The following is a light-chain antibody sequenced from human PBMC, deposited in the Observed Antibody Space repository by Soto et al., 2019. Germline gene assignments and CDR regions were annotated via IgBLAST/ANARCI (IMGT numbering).Light chain of an antibody. CDR1: QGISSY. CDR2: AAS. CDR3: HQYRSHCPWT. J-gene: IGKJ1*01. Sequence: SKQFPSSLSASPGDRVTISCRASQGISSYLAWYQQKPGKAPKLLIYAASTLPSGGPSRFSGRGSGTDVSLTTSSRLHTDVLAYYYHQYRSHCPWTFGQGTKVDIK. V-gene: IGKV1-9*01.